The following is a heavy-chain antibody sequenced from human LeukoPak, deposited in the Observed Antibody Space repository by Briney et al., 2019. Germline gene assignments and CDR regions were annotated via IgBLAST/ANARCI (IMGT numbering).Heavy chain of an antibody. Sequence: GGSLRLSCAASGFTFDDYAMHWVRQAPGKGLEWVSGISWNSGSTGYADSVKGRFTISRDNAKNSLYVQMNSLRAEDMAFHYCAKGYSSRWGHDAFDIWGHGTMVTVSS. CDR3: AKGYSSRWGHDAFDI. J-gene: IGHJ3*02. CDR1: GFTFDDYA. V-gene: IGHV3-9*03. D-gene: IGHD6-13*01. CDR2: ISWNSGST.